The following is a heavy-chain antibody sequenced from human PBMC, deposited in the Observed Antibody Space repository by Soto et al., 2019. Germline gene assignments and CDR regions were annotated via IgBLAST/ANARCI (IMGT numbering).Heavy chain of an antibody. Sequence: QVQLQEMGPGLVKPSQTLTITCTVSGDSVNSAYWSWIRQLPGKGLEWMGNIHHTGRTFYNPSLKSRVAISVDTSKPLFSLKRRSITAADTAVYSCARDAWTVVRGVLISGGLDVWGQGTTVTVSS. CDR2: IHHTGRT. V-gene: IGHV4-30-4*08. D-gene: IGHD3-10*01. CDR3: ARDAWTVVRGVLISGGLDV. J-gene: IGHJ6*02. CDR1: GDSVNSAY.